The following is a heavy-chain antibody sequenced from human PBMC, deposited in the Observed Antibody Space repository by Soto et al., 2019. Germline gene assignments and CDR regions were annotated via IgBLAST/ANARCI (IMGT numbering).Heavy chain of an antibody. CDR3: AKESRVTYYDFWSGRDYFDY. Sequence: EVQLLESGGGLVQPGGSLRLSCAASGFTFSSYAMSWVRQAPGKGLEWVSAISGSGGSTSYADSVKGRFTISRDNSKNTLYLQMNSLRAEDTAVYYCAKESRVTYYDFWSGRDYFDYWGQGTLVTVSS. V-gene: IGHV3-23*01. D-gene: IGHD3-3*01. J-gene: IGHJ4*02. CDR1: GFTFSSYA. CDR2: ISGSGGST.